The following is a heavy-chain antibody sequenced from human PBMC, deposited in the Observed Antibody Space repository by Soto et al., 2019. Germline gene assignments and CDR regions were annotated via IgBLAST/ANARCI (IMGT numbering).Heavy chain of an antibody. CDR1: GYSFISYW. CDR3: AKLAVAGYYYYGMDV. D-gene: IGHD6-19*01. Sequence: GESLKISCKGSGYSFISYWISWVRQMPGKGLEWMGRIDPSDSYTNYSPSFQGHVTISADKSISTAYLQWSSLKASDTAMYYCAKLAVAGYYYYGMDVWGQGTTVTVSS. J-gene: IGHJ6*02. V-gene: IGHV5-10-1*01. CDR2: IDPSDSYT.